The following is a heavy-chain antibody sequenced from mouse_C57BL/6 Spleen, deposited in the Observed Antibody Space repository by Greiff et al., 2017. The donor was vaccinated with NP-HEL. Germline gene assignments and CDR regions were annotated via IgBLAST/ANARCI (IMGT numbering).Heavy chain of an antibody. CDR1: GFNIENTY. J-gene: IGHJ1*03. Sequence: VQLKESVAELVRPGASVKLSCTASGFNIENTYMHWVKQRPEQGLEWIGRIDPANGNTKYAPKFQGKATITADTSSNTAYLQLSSLTSEDTAIYYCARGVDWYFDVWGTGTTVTVSS. CDR2: IDPANGNT. CDR3: ARGVDWYFDV. V-gene: IGHV14-3*01.